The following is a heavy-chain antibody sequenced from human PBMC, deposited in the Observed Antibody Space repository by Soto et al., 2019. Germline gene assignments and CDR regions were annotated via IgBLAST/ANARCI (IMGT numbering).Heavy chain of an antibody. CDR2: IIPIFGTA. D-gene: IGHD3-3*01. CDR3: ARDRDSWSGYSNCFDP. V-gene: IGHV1-69*06. CDR1: GGTFSSYA. J-gene: IGHJ5*02. Sequence: SVKVSCKASGGTFSSYAISWVRQAPGQGLEWMGGIIPIFGTANYAQKFQGRVTITADKSTRKAYMELSSLRSEDTAVYYCARDRDSWSGYSNCFDPCGQGTLLTVSS.